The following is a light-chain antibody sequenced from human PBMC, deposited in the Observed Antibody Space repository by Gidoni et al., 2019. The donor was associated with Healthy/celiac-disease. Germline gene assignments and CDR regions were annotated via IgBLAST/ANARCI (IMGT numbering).Light chain of an antibody. CDR3: LQDYNYPPT. Sequence: AIQMTQSPSSLSASVGDRVTITCRASQGIRNDLGWYQQKPGKAPKLLIYAASSLQSRVPSTFSGSGSGTDFTLTISSLQPEDFATYYCLQDYNYPPTVGGGTKVEIK. CDR1: QGIRND. V-gene: IGKV1-6*01. J-gene: IGKJ4*01. CDR2: AAS.